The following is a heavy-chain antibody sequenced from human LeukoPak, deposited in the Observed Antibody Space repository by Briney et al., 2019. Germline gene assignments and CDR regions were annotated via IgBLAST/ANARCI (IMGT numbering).Heavy chain of an antibody. D-gene: IGHD6-19*01. CDR1: GGSISSYY. CDR2: TYYSGST. Sequence: SETLSLTCTVSGGSISSYYWSWIRQPPGKGLEWIGYTYYSGSTNYNPPLKSRVTISVDTSKNQFSLKLSSVTAADTAVYYCARCSSGWYYFDYWGQGTLVTVSS. CDR3: ARCSSGWYYFDY. V-gene: IGHV4-59*01. J-gene: IGHJ4*02.